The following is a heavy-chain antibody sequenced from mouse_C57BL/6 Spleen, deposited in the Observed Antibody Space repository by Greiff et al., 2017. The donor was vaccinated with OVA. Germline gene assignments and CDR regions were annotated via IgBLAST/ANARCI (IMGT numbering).Heavy chain of an antibody. CDR1: GYAFSSSW. CDR2: IYPGDGDT. J-gene: IGHJ2*01. CDR3: ARRGTAQATFDY. V-gene: IGHV1-82*01. Sequence: QVQLKESGPELVKPGASVKISCKASGYAFSSSWMNWVKQRPGKGLEWIGRIYPGDGDTNYNGKFKGKATLTADKSSSTAYMQLSSPTSEDSAVYFCARRGTAQATFDYWGQGTTLTVSS. D-gene: IGHD3-2*02.